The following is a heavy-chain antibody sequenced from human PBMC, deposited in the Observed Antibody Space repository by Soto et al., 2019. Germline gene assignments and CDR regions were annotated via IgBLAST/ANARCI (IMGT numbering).Heavy chain of an antibody. CDR2: ISYDGSNK. CDR1: GFTFSSYG. CDR3: AKDRVRGVIVDAFDI. J-gene: IGHJ3*02. Sequence: GGSLRLSCAASGFTFSSYGMHWVRQAPGKGLEWVAVISYDGSNKYYADSVKGRFTISRDNSKNTLYLQMNSLRAEDTAVYYCAKDRVRGVIVDAFDIWGQGTMVTVPS. V-gene: IGHV3-30*18. D-gene: IGHD3-10*01.